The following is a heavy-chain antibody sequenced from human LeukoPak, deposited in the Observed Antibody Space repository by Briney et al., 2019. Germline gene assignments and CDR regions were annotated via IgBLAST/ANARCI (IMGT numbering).Heavy chain of an antibody. CDR1: GYSISSGYY. CDR2: IYHSGST. D-gene: IGHD3-3*01. J-gene: IGHJ4*02. Sequence: SETLSLTCTVSGYSISSGYYWGWIRQPPGKGLEWIGSIYHSGSTYYNPSLKSRVTISVDTSKNQFSLKLSSVTAADTAVYYCAKGSYYDFWSGQTPKLHYFDYWGQGTLVTVSS. V-gene: IGHV4-38-2*02. CDR3: AKGSYYDFWSGQTPKLHYFDY.